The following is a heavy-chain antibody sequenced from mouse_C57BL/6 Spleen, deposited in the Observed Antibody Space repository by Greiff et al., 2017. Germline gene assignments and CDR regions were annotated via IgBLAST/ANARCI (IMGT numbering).Heavy chain of an antibody. CDR2: IWSGGST. Sequence: QVTLKVSGPGLVQPSQSLSITCTVSGFSLTSYGVHWVRQSPGKGLEWLGVIWSGGSTDYNAAFISRLSISKDNSKSQVFFKMNSLQADDTAIYYCASPYGSSYGYFDVWGTGTTVTVSS. D-gene: IGHD1-1*01. V-gene: IGHV2-2*01. CDR1: GFSLTSYG. J-gene: IGHJ1*03. CDR3: ASPYGSSYGYFDV.